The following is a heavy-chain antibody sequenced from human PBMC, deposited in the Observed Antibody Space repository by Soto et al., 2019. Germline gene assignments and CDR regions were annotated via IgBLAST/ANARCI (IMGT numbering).Heavy chain of an antibody. CDR1: GFTFSSYG. CDR2: ISDTGSSH. Sequence: LRLSCVGSGFTFSSYGMHWVRQAPGKGLECVAVISDTGSSHYYAASVEGRFTISGENSKNTLSLHMDRLRVEDTAVYYCAKDRGGDCPDNSCYFGADYWGQGTPVTVSS. V-gene: IGHV3-30*18. CDR3: AKDRGGDCPDNSCYFGADY. J-gene: IGHJ4*02. D-gene: IGHD2-2*01.